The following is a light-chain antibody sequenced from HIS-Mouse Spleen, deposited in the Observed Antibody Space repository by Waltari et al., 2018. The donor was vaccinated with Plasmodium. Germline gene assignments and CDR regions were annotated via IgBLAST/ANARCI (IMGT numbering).Light chain of an antibody. CDR2: GAS. CDR1: QSVSSN. Sequence: EIAMTQSPATLSVSPAERATLSCRASQSVSSNLAWYQQKPCQAPRLLSYGASTRATGIPARFSGSGSGTEFTLTISSMQSEDFAVYYCQQYNNWPPTWTFGQGTKVEIK. V-gene: IGKV3-15*01. CDR3: QQYNNWPPTWT. J-gene: IGKJ1*01.